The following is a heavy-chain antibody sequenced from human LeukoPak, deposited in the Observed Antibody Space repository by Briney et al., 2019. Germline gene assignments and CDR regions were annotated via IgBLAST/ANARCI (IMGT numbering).Heavy chain of an antibody. CDR2: FIPTGDR. Sequence: GGSLTLSCAASGFTFSSYDMHWVRQAPGKGLEWVSGFIPTGDRYYAESVKGRFTISRDNAKSSLYLQMNSLRVWDTVIYNGGRGGVWGISSNWLESWGQGILVTVSS. CDR3: GRGGVWGISSNWLES. D-gene: IGHD7-27*01. CDR1: GFTFSSYD. V-gene: IGHV3-13*04. J-gene: IGHJ5*01.